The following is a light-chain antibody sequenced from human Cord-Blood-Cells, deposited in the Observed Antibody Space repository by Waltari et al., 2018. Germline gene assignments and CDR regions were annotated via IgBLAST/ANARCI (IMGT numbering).Light chain of an antibody. Sequence: QSALTQPASVSGSPGQSITISCTGTSSDVGGYNYVSWYHQHPGKAPKLMIYDVSKRPSGVSNRFSGSKSGNTASLTISGLQAEDEADYYCSSYTSSSTLDWVFGGGTKLTVL. CDR2: DVS. V-gene: IGLV2-14*03. J-gene: IGLJ3*02. CDR1: SSDVGGYNY. CDR3: SSYTSSSTLDWV.